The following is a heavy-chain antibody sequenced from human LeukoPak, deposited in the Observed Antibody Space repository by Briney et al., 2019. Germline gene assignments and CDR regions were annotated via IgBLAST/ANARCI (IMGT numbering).Heavy chain of an antibody. CDR1: GGTFSSYA. D-gene: IGHD3-10*01. Sequence: RASVKVSCKASGGTFSSYAISWVRQAPGQGLEWMGGIIPIFGTANYAQKFQGRVTITADESTSTAYMELSSLRSEDTAVYYCARDSRRRRGSRGLDPWGQGTLVTVSS. J-gene: IGHJ5*02. CDR3: ARDSRRRRGSRGLDP. CDR2: IIPIFGTA. V-gene: IGHV1-69*13.